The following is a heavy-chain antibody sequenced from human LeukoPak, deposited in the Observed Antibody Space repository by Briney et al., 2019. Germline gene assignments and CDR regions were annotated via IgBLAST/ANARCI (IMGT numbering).Heavy chain of an antibody. CDR2: ISAYNGNT. Sequence: ASVKVSCKASGYTLTSYGISWVRQAPGQGLEWMGWISAYNGNTNYAQKLQGRVTMTTDTSTSTAYMELRSLRSDDTAVYYCASSYYDSSGYGYFDLWGRGTLVTVSS. CDR1: GYTLTSYG. V-gene: IGHV1-18*01. D-gene: IGHD3-22*01. J-gene: IGHJ2*01. CDR3: ASSYYDSSGYGYFDL.